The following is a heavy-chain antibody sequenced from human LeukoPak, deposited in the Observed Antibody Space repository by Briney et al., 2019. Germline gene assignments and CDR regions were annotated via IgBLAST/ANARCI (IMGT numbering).Heavy chain of an antibody. Sequence: RGESLKISCKGSGYSFTSYWIGWVRQMHGKGLEWMGIIYPGDSDTRYSPSFQGQVTISADKSLSTAYLQWSSLKASDTAMYYCASHQTNSGYDNFDYWGQGTLVTVSS. CDR1: GYSFTSYW. D-gene: IGHD5-12*01. J-gene: IGHJ4*02. CDR3: ASHQTNSGYDNFDY. CDR2: IYPGDSDT. V-gene: IGHV5-51*01.